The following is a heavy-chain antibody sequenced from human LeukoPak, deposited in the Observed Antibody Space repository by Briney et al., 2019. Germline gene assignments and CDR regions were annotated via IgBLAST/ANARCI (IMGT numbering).Heavy chain of an antibody. J-gene: IGHJ4*02. CDR1: GFTFSSYS. Sequence: GGSLRLSCAASGFTFSSYSMNWVRLAPGKGLQWVSSISSSGNYIFYAESVKGRFTISRDNAKNSLFLQMNSLRAEDTAVYYYARAWSRYCSSTSCYAGDYWGQGTLVTVSS. V-gene: IGHV3-21*01. CDR2: ISSSGNYI. CDR3: ARAWSRYCSSTSCYAGDY. D-gene: IGHD2-2*01.